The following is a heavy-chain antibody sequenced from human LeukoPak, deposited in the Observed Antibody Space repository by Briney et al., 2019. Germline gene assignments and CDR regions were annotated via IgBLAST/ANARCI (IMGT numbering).Heavy chain of an antibody. D-gene: IGHD2-8*02. V-gene: IGHV3-64D*06. CDR1: GFAFSIYT. J-gene: IGHJ5*02. Sequence: GGSLRLSCSASGFAFSIYTMYWVRQAPGKGPEYVSTISGSGNGGSIYYADSVKGRFTISRDDSKSTLYLQMNGLRSEDTAVYYCAKSLLVLRGRDDNWFDPWGQGTLVTVSS. CDR3: AKSLLVLRGRDDNWFDP. CDR2: ISGSGNGGSI.